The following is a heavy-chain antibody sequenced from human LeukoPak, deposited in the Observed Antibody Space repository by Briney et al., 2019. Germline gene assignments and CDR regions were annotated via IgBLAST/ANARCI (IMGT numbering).Heavy chain of an antibody. CDR3: ARHLSGYSYDY. D-gene: IGHD5-18*01. J-gene: IGHJ4*02. Sequence: GESLKISCKGSGFTFSSYWIAWVRQMPAKGLEWMGIIYPGDSDTRYSPSFQGQVTLSADKSISTAYLQWSSLKASDTAMYFCARHLSGYSYDYWGQGTLVTVSS. CDR2: IYPGDSDT. V-gene: IGHV5-51*01. CDR1: GFTFSSYW.